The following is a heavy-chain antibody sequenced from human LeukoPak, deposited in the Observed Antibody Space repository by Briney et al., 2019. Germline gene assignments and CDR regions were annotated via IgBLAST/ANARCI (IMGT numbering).Heavy chain of an antibody. V-gene: IGHV1-46*01. CDR3: AREAAVAVYNWFDP. CDR1: GYPFTSYY. J-gene: IGHJ5*02. CDR2: INPSGTTT. D-gene: IGHD6-19*01. Sequence: ASVKVSCKASGYPFTSYYMHWVRQAPGQGLEWMGLINPSGTTTNYAQKFQGRVTMTRDTSTSTVYMDLSGLRSEDTAVYYCAREAAVAVYNWFDPWGQGTLVTVSS.